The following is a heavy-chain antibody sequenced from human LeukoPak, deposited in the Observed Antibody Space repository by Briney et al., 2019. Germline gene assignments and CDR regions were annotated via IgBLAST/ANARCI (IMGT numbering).Heavy chain of an antibody. CDR1: GYTFTSYG. J-gene: IGHJ4*02. D-gene: IGHD5-12*01. CDR3: ARVEGIGATMGD. Sequence: ASVKVSCKASGYTFTSYGISWVRQAPGQGLEWMGWISAYNGNTNYAQKFQGRVTMTRDTSTSTVYMELSSLRSEDTAVYYCARVEGIGATMGDWGQGTLVTVSS. V-gene: IGHV1-18*01. CDR2: ISAYNGNT.